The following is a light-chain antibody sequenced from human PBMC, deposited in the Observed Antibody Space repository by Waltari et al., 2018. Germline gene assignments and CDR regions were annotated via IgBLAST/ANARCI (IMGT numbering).Light chain of an antibody. CDR2: SNN. CDR3: AAWDDSLSGVV. Sequence: QSVLTQPPSASGTTGQRVTISCSGSSSTIGSNYVYWYQQLPGTAPTLLIYSNNQRPSGVPDRFSGSKSGTSASLAISGLRSEDEADYYCAAWDDSLSGVVFGGGTKLTVL. V-gene: IGLV1-47*01. CDR1: SSTIGSNY. J-gene: IGLJ2*01.